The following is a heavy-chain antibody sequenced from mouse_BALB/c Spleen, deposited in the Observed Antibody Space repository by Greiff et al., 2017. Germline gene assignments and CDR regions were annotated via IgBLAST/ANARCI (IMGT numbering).Heavy chain of an antibody. CDR3: ARSYGNPWFAY. D-gene: IGHD2-1*01. V-gene: IGHV5-6*01. CDR1: GFTFSSYG. Sequence: EVKLVESGGDLVKPGGSLKLSCAASGFTFSSYGMSWVRQTPDKRLEWVATISSGGSYTYYPDSVKGRFTISRDNAKNTLYLQMSSLKSEDTAMYYCARSYGNPWFAYWGQGTLVTVSA. J-gene: IGHJ3*01. CDR2: ISSGGSYT.